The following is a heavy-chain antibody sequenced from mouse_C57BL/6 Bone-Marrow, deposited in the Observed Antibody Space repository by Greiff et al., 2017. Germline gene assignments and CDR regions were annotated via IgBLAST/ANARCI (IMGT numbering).Heavy chain of an antibody. CDR1: GFTFSSYA. Sequence: EVHLVESGGGLVKPGGSLKLSCAASGFTFSSYAMSWVRQTPEKRLEWVATISDGGSYTYYPDNVKGRFTISRDNAKNNLYLQMSHLKSEDTAMYYCARDSRITTVVAGFDYWGQGTTLTVSS. CDR3: ARDSRITTVVAGFDY. CDR2: ISDGGSYT. J-gene: IGHJ2*01. D-gene: IGHD1-1*01. V-gene: IGHV5-4*01.